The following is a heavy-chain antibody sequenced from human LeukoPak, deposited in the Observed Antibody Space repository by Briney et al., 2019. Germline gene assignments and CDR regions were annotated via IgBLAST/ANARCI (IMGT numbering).Heavy chain of an antibody. CDR1: GGSFSGYY. CDR2: INHSGST. V-gene: IGHV4-34*01. Sequence: PSETLSLTCAVYGGSFSGYYWSWIRQPPGKGLEWIGEINHSGSTNYNPSLKSRVTISVDTSKNQFSLKLSSVTAADTAVHYCARGIYDFWSGYSKPNYYYYMDVWGEGTTVTVSS. CDR3: ARGIYDFWSGYSKPNYYYYMDV. J-gene: IGHJ6*03. D-gene: IGHD3-3*01.